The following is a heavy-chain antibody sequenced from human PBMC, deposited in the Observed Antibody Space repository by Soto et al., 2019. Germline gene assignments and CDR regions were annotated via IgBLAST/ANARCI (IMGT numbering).Heavy chain of an antibody. Sequence: ASVKVSCKASGYTFTSYYMHWVRQAPGQGLEWMGIINPSGGSTSYAQKFQGRVTMTRDTSTSTVYMELSSLRVEDTAVYYCARDRLARGIPVAGRIDYWGQGALVTVSS. CDR1: GYTFTSYY. CDR3: ARDRLARGIPVAGRIDY. D-gene: IGHD6-19*01. V-gene: IGHV1-46*01. CDR2: INPSGGST. J-gene: IGHJ4*02.